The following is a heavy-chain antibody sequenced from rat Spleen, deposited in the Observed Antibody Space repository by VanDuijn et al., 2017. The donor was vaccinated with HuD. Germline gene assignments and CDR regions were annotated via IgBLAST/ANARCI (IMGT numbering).Heavy chain of an antibody. V-gene: IGHV5-29*01. D-gene: IGHD1-11*01. CDR2: ISYDGSST. CDR1: GFTFSNYG. Sequence: EVQLVASGGGLVQPGRSLKLSCAASGFTFSNYGMYWIRQAPTKGLEWVATISYDGSSTYYRDSVKGRFTISRDNAKSTLYLQMDSLRSEDTATYCARLRRADFDYWGQGVMVTVSS. CDR3: ARLRRADFDY. J-gene: IGHJ2*01.